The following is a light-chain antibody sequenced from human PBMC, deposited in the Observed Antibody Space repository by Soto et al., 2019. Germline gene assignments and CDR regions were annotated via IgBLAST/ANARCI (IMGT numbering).Light chain of an antibody. Sequence: QSALTQPPSASGSPGQSVTISCTGTSSDVGAYDYVSWYQQHPGKAPKLMIYEGTQRPSGVSSRFSGSKSGNTASLTISGLQAEDEADYYCCSYASSSSYVFGTGTKVTVL. CDR1: SSDVGAYDY. CDR3: CSYASSSSYV. V-gene: IGLV2-23*01. J-gene: IGLJ1*01. CDR2: EGT.